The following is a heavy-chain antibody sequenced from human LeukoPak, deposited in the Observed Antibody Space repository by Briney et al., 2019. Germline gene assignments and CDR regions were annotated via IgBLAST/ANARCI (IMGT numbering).Heavy chain of an antibody. D-gene: IGHD3-10*01. CDR1: GFTFKNAW. CDR3: ATDYYGSGNPGFGY. Sequence: PGGSLRLSCAASGFTFKNAWMNWVRQAPGKGLEWVGRIRSKTDGGTTDNAAPVKGRFTISRDDSKNTLFLQMNSLKTEDTAVYYCATDYYGSGNPGFGYWGQGNMVTVSS. J-gene: IGHJ4*02. V-gene: IGHV3-15*07. CDR2: IRSKTDGGTT.